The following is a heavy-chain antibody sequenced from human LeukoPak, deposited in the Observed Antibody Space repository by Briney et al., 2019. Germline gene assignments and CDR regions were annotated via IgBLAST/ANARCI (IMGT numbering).Heavy chain of an antibody. D-gene: IGHD1-26*01. J-gene: IGHJ4*02. CDR2: ISGSGGST. Sequence: GGSLRLSCAASGFTFSSYAVSWVRQAPGKGLEWVSAISGSGGSTYYADSVKGRFTISRDNSKNTLYLQMNSLRAEDTAVYYCARGSGSYLLCDYWGQGTLVTVSS. CDR1: GFTFSSYA. V-gene: IGHV3-23*01. CDR3: ARGSGSYLLCDY.